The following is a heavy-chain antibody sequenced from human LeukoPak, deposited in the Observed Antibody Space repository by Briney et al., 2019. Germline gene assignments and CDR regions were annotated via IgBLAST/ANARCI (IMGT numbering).Heavy chain of an antibody. Sequence: KTSETLSLTCTVSGGSISSYYWSWIRQPPGKGLEWIGYIYYSGSTNYNPSLKSRVTISVDTSKNQFSLKLSSVTAADTAVYYCARETPEDSSSSGSAFDIWGQGTMVTVSS. J-gene: IGHJ3*02. V-gene: IGHV4-59*01. CDR1: GGSISSYY. CDR3: ARETPEDSSSSGSAFDI. D-gene: IGHD6-6*01. CDR2: IYYSGST.